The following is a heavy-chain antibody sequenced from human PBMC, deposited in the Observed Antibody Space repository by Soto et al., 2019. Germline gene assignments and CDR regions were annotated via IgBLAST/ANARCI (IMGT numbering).Heavy chain of an antibody. CDR1: GYTFTNYG. CDR2: ISAYNGNT. Sequence: QVQLVQSGAEVKKPGASVKVSCKASGYTFTNYGISWVRQAPGQGLEWMGWISAYNGNTDYAQKAQGRVTMTTDTSTTTAFMELRSLRSDDTALYYCARDLGSGNYKRLDYWGQGTPVTVSS. J-gene: IGHJ4*02. CDR3: ARDLGSGNYKRLDY. D-gene: IGHD1-26*01. V-gene: IGHV1-18*01.